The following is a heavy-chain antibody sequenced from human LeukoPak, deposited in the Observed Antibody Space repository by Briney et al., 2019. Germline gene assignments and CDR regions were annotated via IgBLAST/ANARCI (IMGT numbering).Heavy chain of an antibody. J-gene: IGHJ4*02. V-gene: IGHV4-30-2*01. CDR3: ASSSGSGFLFDY. CDR2: IYHSGST. CDR1: GGSISSGGYS. D-gene: IGHD3-22*01. Sequence: SQTLSLTCAVSGGSISSGGYSWSWIRQPPGKGLEWIGYIYHSGSTYYNPSLKSRVTISVDRSKNQFSLKLSSVTAADTAVYYCASSSGSGFLFDYWGQGTLVTVSS.